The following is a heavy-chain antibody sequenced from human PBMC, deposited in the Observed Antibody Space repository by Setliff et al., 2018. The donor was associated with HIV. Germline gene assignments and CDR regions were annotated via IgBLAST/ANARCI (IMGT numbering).Heavy chain of an antibody. Sequence: SETLSLTCTVSGGSISSGSYYWSWIRQPAGKGLEWIGRIYTSGSTNYNPSLKSRVTISVDTSKNQFSLRLTSVTAADTAVYYCAREGAPRYDSSSYYMDVWGKGTTVTVSS. CDR1: GGSISSGSYY. V-gene: IGHV4-61*02. D-gene: IGHD3-22*01. CDR3: AREGAPRYDSSSYYMDV. J-gene: IGHJ6*03. CDR2: IYTSGST.